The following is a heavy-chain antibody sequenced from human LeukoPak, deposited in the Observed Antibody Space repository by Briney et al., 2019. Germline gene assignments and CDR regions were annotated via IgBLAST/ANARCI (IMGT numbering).Heavy chain of an antibody. Sequence: GASVKVSCKASGHSFTSYDINWVRQATGQGLEWIGWMNPNSGDADYTQKFKGRVTFTRDTSTRTAYMEVNSLGSEDTAVYYCARSNFGGNVHFDYWGQGTLVTVSS. D-gene: IGHD4-23*01. CDR2: MNPNSGDA. CDR1: GHSFTSYD. V-gene: IGHV1-8*02. CDR3: ARSNFGGNVHFDY. J-gene: IGHJ4*02.